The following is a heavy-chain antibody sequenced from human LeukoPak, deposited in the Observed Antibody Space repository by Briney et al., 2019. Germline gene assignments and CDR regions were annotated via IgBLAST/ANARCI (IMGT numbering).Heavy chain of an antibody. J-gene: IGHJ4*02. V-gene: IGHV3-48*01. D-gene: IGHD1-26*01. CDR1: GFTFSSYS. CDR3: AREGDSGSFDY. Sequence: GGSLRLSCAASGFTFSSYSMNWVRQAPGKGLEWVSYISSSSSTIYYADSVKGRFTISRDNAKNSLYLQMNSLRAEDTAVYYCAREGDSGSFDYWGQGTLVTVSS. CDR2: ISSSSSTI.